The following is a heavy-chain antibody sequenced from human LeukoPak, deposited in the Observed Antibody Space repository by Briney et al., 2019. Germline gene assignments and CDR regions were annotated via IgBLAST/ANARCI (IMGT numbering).Heavy chain of an antibody. CDR3: TKRDGYNRNFEY. CDR1: GFTFSGSA. Sequence: GGSLRLSCAASGFTFSGSAMHWVRQASGKGLEWVGRIRSKANSYATAYAASVKGRFTISRDDSKNTAYLQMNSLKTEDTAVYYCTKRDGYNRNFEYWGQGTLVTVSS. D-gene: IGHD5-24*01. CDR2: IRSKANSYAT. J-gene: IGHJ4*02. V-gene: IGHV3-73*01.